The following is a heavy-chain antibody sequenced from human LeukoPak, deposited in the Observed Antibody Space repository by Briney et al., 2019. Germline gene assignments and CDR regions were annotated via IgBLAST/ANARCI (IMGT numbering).Heavy chain of an antibody. CDR1: GFTFSGFA. CDR2: ISGSGDNT. Sequence: PGGSLRLSCAASGFTFSGFAMSWVRRTPGKGLEWVSGISGSGDNTLYADSVKGRFTISRDNSKNTLYLQMNSLRAEDTAVYYCAKHPGYSYGTFDCWGQGTLVTVSS. D-gene: IGHD5-18*01. J-gene: IGHJ4*02. V-gene: IGHV3-23*01. CDR3: AKHPGYSYGTFDC.